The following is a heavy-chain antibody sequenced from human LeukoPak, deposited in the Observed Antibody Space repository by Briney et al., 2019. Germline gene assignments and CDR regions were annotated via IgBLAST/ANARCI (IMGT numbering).Heavy chain of an antibody. CDR2: ISWNSGSI. J-gene: IGHJ4*02. V-gene: IGHV3-9*01. D-gene: IGHD1-26*01. CDR3: AKDIGTSTTAIDY. Sequence: PGGSLRLSCAASGFTFDDYAMHWVRQAPGKGLEWVSVISWNSGSIGYADSVKGRFTISRDNAENSLYLQMNSLRAEDTALYYCAKDIGTSTTAIDYWGQGTRSPSPQ. CDR1: GFTFDDYA.